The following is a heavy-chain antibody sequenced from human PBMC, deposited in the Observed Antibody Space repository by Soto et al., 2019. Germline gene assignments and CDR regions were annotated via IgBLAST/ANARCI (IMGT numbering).Heavy chain of an antibody. V-gene: IGHV1-3*01. Sequence: GTSVKVSCKASGYTFTSYARQWVRQAPGQRLEWMGWINAGNGNTKYSQKFQGRVTITRDTSASTAYMELSSLRSEDTAVYYCARDLVIDDFWSGYYYYYYGMDVWGQGTTVTVSS. CDR2: INAGNGNT. D-gene: IGHD3-3*01. J-gene: IGHJ6*02. CDR3: ARDLVIDDFWSGYYYYYYGMDV. CDR1: GYTFTSYA.